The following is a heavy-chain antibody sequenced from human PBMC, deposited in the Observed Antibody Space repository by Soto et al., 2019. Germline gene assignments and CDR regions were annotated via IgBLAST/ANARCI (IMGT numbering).Heavy chain of an antibody. D-gene: IGHD1-20*01. CDR3: ARSYKWIGLFDQ. V-gene: IGHV3-53*01. CDR2: IFADGRI. Sequence: PXGSLRLSCAVSGFTVSSKSMSWVRQAPGKGLEWVSIIFADGRIFYADSVRGRFTISRDFSKDTLYLQMNSLRAEDMAVYYCARSYKWIGLFDQWGQGTPVTVSS. J-gene: IGHJ1*01. CDR1: GFTVSSKS.